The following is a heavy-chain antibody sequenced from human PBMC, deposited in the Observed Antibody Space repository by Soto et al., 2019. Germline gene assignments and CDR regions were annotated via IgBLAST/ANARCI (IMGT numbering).Heavy chain of an antibody. CDR3: ARYSSSWQPYYFDY. Sequence: SETLSLTCAVYGGSFSGYYWSWIRQPPGKGLEWIGEINHSGSTNYNPSLKSRLTISVDTSKNQFSLKLSSVTAADTAVYYCARYSSSWQPYYFDYWGQGTQVTVSS. V-gene: IGHV4-34*01. J-gene: IGHJ4*02. D-gene: IGHD6-13*01. CDR1: GGSFSGYY. CDR2: INHSGST.